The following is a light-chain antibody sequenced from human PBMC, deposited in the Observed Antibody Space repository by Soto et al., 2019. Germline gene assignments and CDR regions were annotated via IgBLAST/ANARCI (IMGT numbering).Light chain of an antibody. CDR3: QQYNSYSTWT. J-gene: IGKJ1*01. V-gene: IGKV1-17*01. CDR2: AAS. Sequence: QMTQSPSSLSASVGEKIIITCRASRDVGSDVSWYQQKPGQAPKLLIYAASNLYTGVPSRFSGSRSGTEFTLTISSLQPDDFATYYCQQYNSYSTWTFGQGTKVDIK. CDR1: RDVGSD.